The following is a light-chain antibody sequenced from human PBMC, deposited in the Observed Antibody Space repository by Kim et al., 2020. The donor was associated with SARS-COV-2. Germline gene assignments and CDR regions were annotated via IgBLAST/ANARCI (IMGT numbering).Light chain of an antibody. CDR2: GKN. CDR1: NLRSYY. V-gene: IGLV3-19*01. Sequence: ALGQTVRITCRGDNLRSYYASWYQQRPGQAPILVIYGKNNRPSGIPDRFSGSSSGNTASLTITGAQAEDEADYYCTSRDSSGNHWVFGGGTQLTVL. J-gene: IGLJ3*02. CDR3: TSRDSSGNHWV.